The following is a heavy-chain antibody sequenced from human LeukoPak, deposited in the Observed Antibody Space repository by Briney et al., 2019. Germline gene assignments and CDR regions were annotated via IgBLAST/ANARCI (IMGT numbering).Heavy chain of an antibody. CDR2: ISYDGSNK. D-gene: IGHD4-23*01. V-gene: IGHV3-30*03. J-gene: IGHJ2*01. CDR1: GFTFSSYG. CDR3: ATVRGNSRTWYVDL. Sequence: GGSLRLSCAASGFTFSSYGMHWVRQAPGKGLEWVAVISYDGSNKYYADSVRGRFTISRDNSKSTLYVQMNNLRAEDTAVYYCATVRGNSRTWYVDLWGRGTQVTVSS.